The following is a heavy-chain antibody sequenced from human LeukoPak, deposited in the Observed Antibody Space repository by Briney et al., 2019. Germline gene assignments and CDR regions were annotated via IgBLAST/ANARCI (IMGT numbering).Heavy chain of an antibody. J-gene: IGHJ6*03. CDR2: IRYDGSNK. D-gene: IGHD3-16*01. CDR1: GFTFSSYG. V-gene: IGHV3-30*02. Sequence: GGSLRLSCAASGFTFSSYGMHWVRQAPGKGLEWVAFIRYDGSNKYYADSVKGRFTISRDNSKNTLYLQMNSLRAEDTAVYYCAREWGQYYYMDVWGKGTTVTISS. CDR3: AREWGQYYYMDV.